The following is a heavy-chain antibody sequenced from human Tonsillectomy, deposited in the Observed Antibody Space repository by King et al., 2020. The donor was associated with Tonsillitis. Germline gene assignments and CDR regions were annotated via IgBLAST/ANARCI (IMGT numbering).Heavy chain of an antibody. CDR1: GFTFSSFV. Sequence: EVQLVESGGGLVQPGGSLRLSCTVSGFTFSSFVMSWVRQAPGKGLEWVSAISGSGENTYYGDSVKGRFTISRDNSKNTLFLQMNSLRVEDTAVYYCVKWGSDTQSGSYYGYWGQGTLVTVSS. D-gene: IGHD1-26*01. CDR2: ISGSGENT. J-gene: IGHJ4*02. V-gene: IGHV3-23*04. CDR3: VKWGSDTQSGSYYGY.